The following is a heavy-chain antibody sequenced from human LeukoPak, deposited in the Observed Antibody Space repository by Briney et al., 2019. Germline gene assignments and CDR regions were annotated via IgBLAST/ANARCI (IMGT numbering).Heavy chain of an antibody. CDR1: GGSISSYY. D-gene: IGHD3-22*01. J-gene: IGHJ4*02. Sequence: SETLSLTCTVSGGSISSYYWSWIRQPPGKGLEWIGYIYYSGSTNYNPSLKSRVTISVDTSKNQFSLKLSSVTAADTAVYYCAAVPPGGYSFDYWGQGTLVTVSS. V-gene: IGHV4-59*08. CDR2: IYYSGST. CDR3: AAVPPGGYSFDY.